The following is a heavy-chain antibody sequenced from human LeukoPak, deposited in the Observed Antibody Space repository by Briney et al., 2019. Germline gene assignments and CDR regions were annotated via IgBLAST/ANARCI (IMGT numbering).Heavy chain of an antibody. J-gene: IGHJ5*02. V-gene: IGHV1-46*01. CDR1: GYTFTSYY. Sequence: ASVKVSCKASGYTFTSYYMHWVRQAPGQGLEWMGIINPSGGSTSYAQKFQGRVTMTRNTSISTAYMELSSLRSEDTAVYYCARGRYKRGGKNYYDSSGYYRAPIDDPWGQGTLVTVSS. CDR3: ARGRYKRGGKNYYDSSGYYRAPIDDP. CDR2: INPSGGST. D-gene: IGHD3-22*01.